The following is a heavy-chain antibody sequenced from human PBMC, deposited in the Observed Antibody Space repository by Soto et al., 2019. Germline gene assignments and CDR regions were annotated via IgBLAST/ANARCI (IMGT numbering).Heavy chain of an antibody. CDR3: ARDTNYGPHKYYFDY. J-gene: IGHJ4*02. Sequence: SETLSLTCAVSGGSISSSNWWSWVRQPPGKGLEWIGEIYHSGSTNYNPSLKSRVTISVDKSKNQFSLKLSSVTAADTAVYYCARDTNYGPHKYYFDYWGQGTLVTVSS. CDR1: GGSISSSNW. D-gene: IGHD3-10*01. V-gene: IGHV4-4*02. CDR2: IYHSGST.